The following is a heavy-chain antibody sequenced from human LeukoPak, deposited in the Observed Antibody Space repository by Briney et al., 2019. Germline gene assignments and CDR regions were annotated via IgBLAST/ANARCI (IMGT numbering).Heavy chain of an antibody. CDR2: IRSKAYGGTT. D-gene: IGHD4-17*01. CDR1: GFTFGDYA. Sequence: GGSLRLPCTASGFTFGDYAMSWVRQAPGKGLEWVGFIRSKAYGGTTEYAASVKGRFTISRDDSKSIAYLQMNSLKTEDTAVYYCTRVPTTVTTGYYLDYWGQGTLVTVSS. CDR3: TRVPTTVTTGYYLDY. J-gene: IGHJ4*02. V-gene: IGHV3-49*04.